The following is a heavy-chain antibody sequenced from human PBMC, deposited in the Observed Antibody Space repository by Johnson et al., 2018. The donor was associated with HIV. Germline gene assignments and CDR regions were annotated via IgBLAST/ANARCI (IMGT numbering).Heavy chain of an antibody. D-gene: IGHD6-13*01. CDR2: IRYDGDNQ. Sequence: QVQLVESGGGVVQPGESLRLSCRTFGFTFSYHGMHWVRQAPGKGLEWVAFIRYDGDNQYYGDSVKGRFTIYRDNSTNTLYLQMNSFRPEDTALDYCAKDEAQTLASAGRDAFDFWGQGTAVTV. V-gene: IGHV3-30*02. CDR1: GFTFSYHG. J-gene: IGHJ3*01. CDR3: AKDEAQTLASAGRDAFDF.